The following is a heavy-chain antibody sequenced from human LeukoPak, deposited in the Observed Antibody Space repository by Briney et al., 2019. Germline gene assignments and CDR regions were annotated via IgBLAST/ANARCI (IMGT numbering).Heavy chain of an antibody. CDR1: GGSISSSSYY. D-gene: IGHD3-10*01. CDR3: AKLGGWFDP. CDR2: IYYSGST. J-gene: IGHJ5*02. V-gene: IGHV4-39*07. Sequence: SETLSLTCTVSGGSISSSSYYWGWIRQPPGKGLEWIGSIYYSGSTYYNPSLKSRVTISVDTSKNQSSLKLSSVTAADTAVYYCAKLGGWFDPWGQGTLVTVSS.